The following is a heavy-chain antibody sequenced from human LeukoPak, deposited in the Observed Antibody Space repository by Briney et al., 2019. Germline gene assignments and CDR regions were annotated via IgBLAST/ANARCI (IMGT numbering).Heavy chain of an antibody. Sequence: GASVKVSCKASGYTFTSYGISWVRQAPGQGLDWMGWISAYNGNTNYAQKLQGRVTMTTDTSTSTAYMELRSLRSDDTAVYYCARAGRRPIGYCSGGSCTSDYWGQGTLVTVSS. D-gene: IGHD2-15*01. J-gene: IGHJ4*02. CDR3: ARAGRRPIGYCSGGSCTSDY. V-gene: IGHV1-18*01. CDR2: ISAYNGNT. CDR1: GYTFTSYG.